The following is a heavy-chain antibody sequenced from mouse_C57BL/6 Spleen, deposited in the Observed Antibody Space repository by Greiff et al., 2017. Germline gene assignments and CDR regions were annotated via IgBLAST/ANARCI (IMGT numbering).Heavy chain of an antibody. CDR3: ARSTAQAPLAY. CDR2: IDPSDSET. CDR1: GYTFTSYW. D-gene: IGHD3-2*02. J-gene: IGHJ3*01. V-gene: IGHV1-52*01. Sequence: QVHVKQPGAELVRPGSSVKLSCKASGYTFTSYWMHWVKQRPIQGLEWIGNIDPSDSETHYNQKFKDKATLTVDKSSSTAYMQRSSLTSEDSAVYYCARSTAQAPLAYWGQGTLVTVSA.